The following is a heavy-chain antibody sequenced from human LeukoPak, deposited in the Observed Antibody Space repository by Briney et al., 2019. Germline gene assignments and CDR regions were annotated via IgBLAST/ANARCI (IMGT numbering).Heavy chain of an antibody. CDR2: ISSSSNTI. D-gene: IGHD6-13*01. V-gene: IGHV3-48*04. Sequence: PGGSLRLSCAASGFTFSSYNMNWVRQAPGKGLEWLSYISSSSNTIYYADSVKGRFAISRDNAKNSLYLQMNSLRAEDTAVYYCARDLKIAAALGGVWGQGTTVTVSS. CDR1: GFTFSSYN. J-gene: IGHJ6*02. CDR3: ARDLKIAAALGGV.